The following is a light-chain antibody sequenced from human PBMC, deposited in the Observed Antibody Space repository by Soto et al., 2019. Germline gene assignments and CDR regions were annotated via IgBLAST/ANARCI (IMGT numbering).Light chain of an antibody. Sequence: DIQMTQAPSSLPASVGDRVTITCRASQTIGNYLNWYQQRPGKAPNLLISAASTLQSGVPSRFSGSGSGTDFTLTITSLKPEDFATYYCQQSYNTPRTFGQGTKVEIK. CDR3: QQSYNTPRT. J-gene: IGKJ1*01. CDR1: QTIGNY. V-gene: IGKV1-39*01. CDR2: AAS.